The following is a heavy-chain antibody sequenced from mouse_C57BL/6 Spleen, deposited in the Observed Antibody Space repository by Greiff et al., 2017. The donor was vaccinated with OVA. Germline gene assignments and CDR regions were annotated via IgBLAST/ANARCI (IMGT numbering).Heavy chain of an antibody. CDR1: GYSFTDYN. D-gene: IGHD2-3*01. CDR3: AREKSDGYYLDY. V-gene: IGHV1-39*01. J-gene: IGHJ2*01. CDR2: SNPNYGTT. Sequence: EVQGVESGPELVKPGASVKISCKASGYSFTDYNMNWVKQSNGKSLEWIGVSNPNYGTTSYNQKFKGKATLTVDQSSSTAYMQLNSLTSEDSAVYYCAREKSDGYYLDYWGQGTTLTVSS.